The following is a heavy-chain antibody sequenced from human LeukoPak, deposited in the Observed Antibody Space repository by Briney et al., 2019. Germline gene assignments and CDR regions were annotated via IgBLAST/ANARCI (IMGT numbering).Heavy chain of an antibody. D-gene: IGHD6-13*01. J-gene: IGHJ4*02. CDR3: ARSNFSSSWDL. CDR2: MYYTGSA. V-gene: IGHV4-59*08. CDR1: GGSITNYY. Sequence: SETLSLTCTVSGGSITNYYWSWIRHSSGKGLEWIGYMYYTGSAYYSPSLKSRVTISVDTSKNQFSLILTSVTAADTAMYYCARSNFSSSWDLWGQGTLVTVYS.